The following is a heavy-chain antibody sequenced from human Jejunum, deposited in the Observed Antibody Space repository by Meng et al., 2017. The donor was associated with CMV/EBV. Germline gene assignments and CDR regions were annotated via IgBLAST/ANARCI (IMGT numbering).Heavy chain of an antibody. CDR3: AKVITNGTYYYFDD. D-gene: IGHD1-26*01. J-gene: IGHJ4*02. CDR2: VSGSGRDT. Sequence: GFSFRNYAVSWVRQAPGKGLEWVSSVSGSGRDTYYPDSVRGRFTISRDISKNTLYLQMNSLRAEDTAVYYCAKVITNGTYYYFDDWGQGTLVTVSS. V-gene: IGHV3-23*01. CDR1: GFSFRNYA.